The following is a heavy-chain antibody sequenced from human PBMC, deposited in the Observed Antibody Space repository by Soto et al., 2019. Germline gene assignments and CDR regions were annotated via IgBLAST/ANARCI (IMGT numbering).Heavy chain of an antibody. Sequence: LSLTCTVSGGSMSSYYWSWIRQSPGKGLEWIGYIYYSGSTNYNPSLKSRVAISLDTSKDRFSLMLSSVTAADTAVYYCARGEWLATIKPYFAYWGQGTLVTVSS. J-gene: IGHJ4*02. D-gene: IGHD5-12*01. CDR1: GGSMSSYY. CDR2: IYYSGST. CDR3: ARGEWLATIKPYFAY. V-gene: IGHV4-59*01.